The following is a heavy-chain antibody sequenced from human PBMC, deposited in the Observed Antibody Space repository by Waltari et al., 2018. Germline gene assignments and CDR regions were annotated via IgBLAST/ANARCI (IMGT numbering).Heavy chain of an antibody. Sequence: QVQLHQWGAGLLKPSETLSLTCAVSGGPFIDYSWSWIRQSPGKGLEWIGEISHSGVTHYNPSLRCRVTMSVDTIKKQFALMLTSVTAADTAVYFCARTWGNSPPLGWFDPWGRGTRVTISS. D-gene: IGHD7-27*01. V-gene: IGHV4-34*01. CDR1: GGPFIDYS. J-gene: IGHJ5*01. CDR3: ARTWGNSPPLGWFDP. CDR2: ISHSGVT.